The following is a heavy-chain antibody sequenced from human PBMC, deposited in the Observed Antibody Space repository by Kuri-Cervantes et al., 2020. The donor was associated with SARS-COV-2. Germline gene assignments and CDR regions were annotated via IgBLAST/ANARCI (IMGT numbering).Heavy chain of an antibody. V-gene: IGHV1-24*01. Sequence: ASVKVSCKVSGYTLTELSMHWVRQAPGKGLEWMGWISPYNGNTNYGEKFQGRVTMTIHTSTNTAYMELRNLRSDDTAIYYCGRDLKSLNCIVNSCYGFEWLDPWGQGTLVTVSS. D-gene: IGHD5-12*01. J-gene: IGHJ5*02. CDR2: ISPYNGNT. CDR3: GRDLKSLNCIVNSCYGFEWLDP. CDR1: GYTLTELS.